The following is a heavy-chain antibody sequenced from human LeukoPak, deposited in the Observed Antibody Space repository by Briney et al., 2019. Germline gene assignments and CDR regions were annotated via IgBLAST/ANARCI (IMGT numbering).Heavy chain of an antibody. CDR3: VRGPRYSGYDYFDY. J-gene: IGHJ4*02. Sequence: GGSLRLSCAASGFTFSTYSMNWVRQAPGKGLEWVSYISSSLSSIYYADSVKGRFTISRDNAKNSLYLQMSSRRREDTAVYFCVRGPRYSGYDYFDYWGQGTLVTVSS. V-gene: IGHV3-48*01. D-gene: IGHD5-12*01. CDR1: GFTFSTYS. CDR2: ISSSLSSI.